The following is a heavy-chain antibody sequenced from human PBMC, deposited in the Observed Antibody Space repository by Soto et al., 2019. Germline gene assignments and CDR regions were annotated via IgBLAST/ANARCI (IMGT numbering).Heavy chain of an antibody. V-gene: IGHV3-9*01. D-gene: IGHD6-6*01. CDR1: GFTFDDYA. J-gene: IGHJ4*02. CDR3: AKDRVAARKIPDY. Sequence: PGGSLRLSCAASGFTFDDYAMHWVRQAPGKGLEWVSGISWNSGSIGYADSVKGRFTISRDNAKDSPYLQMNSLRAEDTALYYCAKDRVAARKIPDYWGQGSLVIVSS. CDR2: ISWNSGSI.